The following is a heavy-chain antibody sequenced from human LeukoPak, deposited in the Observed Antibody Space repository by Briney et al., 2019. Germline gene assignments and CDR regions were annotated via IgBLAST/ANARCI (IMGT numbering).Heavy chain of an antibody. CDR1: GFTFSSYG. V-gene: IGHV3-21*04. D-gene: IGHD1-26*01. Sequence: KAGGSLRLSCAASGFTFSSYGMNWVRQAPGKGLEWVSSISSSSSYIYYADSVKGRFTISRDNSKNTLYLQMNSLRAEDTAVYYCAKDPPGWELSIPWDYWGQGTLVTVSS. J-gene: IGHJ4*02. CDR3: AKDPPGWELSIPWDY. CDR2: ISSSSSYI.